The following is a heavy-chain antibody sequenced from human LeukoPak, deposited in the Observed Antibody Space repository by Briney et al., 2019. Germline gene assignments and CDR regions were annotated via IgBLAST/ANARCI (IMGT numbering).Heavy chain of an antibody. V-gene: IGHV1-18*01. D-gene: IGHD6-19*01. J-gene: IGHJ4*02. CDR3: ARVSDDSGWNFDY. CDR2: IGAYNGNT. Sequence: GASVKVSCKASGYTFTSYGISWVRQAPGQGLEWMGWIGAYNGNTNYAQKLQGRVTMTTDTSTSTAYTELRSLRSDDTAVYYCARVSDDSGWNFDYWGQGTLVTVSS. CDR1: GYTFTSYG.